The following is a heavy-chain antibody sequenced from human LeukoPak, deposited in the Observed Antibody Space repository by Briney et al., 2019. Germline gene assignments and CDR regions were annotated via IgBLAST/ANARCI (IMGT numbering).Heavy chain of an antibody. CDR1: GTSINSYY. Sequence: SETLSLTCSFSGTSINSYYWSWIRQPPGKGLEWIGYNYYSGITNYNPSLKSRVTISVDTSKNQFSLRLSSVTAADTAVYYYARAVYSSSDLDYWGQGTLVTVSS. D-gene: IGHD6-13*01. V-gene: IGHV4-59*01. CDR2: NYYSGIT. CDR3: ARAVYSSSDLDY. J-gene: IGHJ4*02.